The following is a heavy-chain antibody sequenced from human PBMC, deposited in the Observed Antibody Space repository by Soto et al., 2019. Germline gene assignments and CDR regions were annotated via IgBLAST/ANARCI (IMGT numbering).Heavy chain of an antibody. CDR3: ARDRIQLWFDRWDFDY. D-gene: IGHD5-18*01. Sequence: ASVKVSCKASGYTFTSYAMHWVRQAPGQRLEWMGWINAGNGNTKYSQKFQGRVTITRDTSASTAYMELSSLRSEDTAVYYCARDRIQLWFDRWDFDYWGQGTLVTVSS. CDR1: GYTFTSYA. V-gene: IGHV1-3*01. CDR2: INAGNGNT. J-gene: IGHJ4*02.